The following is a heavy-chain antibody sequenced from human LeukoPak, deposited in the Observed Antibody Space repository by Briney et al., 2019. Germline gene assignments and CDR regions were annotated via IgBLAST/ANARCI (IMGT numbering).Heavy chain of an antibody. V-gene: IGHV1-46*01. J-gene: IGHJ4*02. CDR3: ARERYYDSSGYFFDY. CDR2: INPGGGST. D-gene: IGHD3-22*01. CDR1: GYSFTNYY. Sequence: ASVKVSCKASGYSFTNYYLHWVRQAPGQGFEWMGIINPGGGSTTYAQKFQGRVTITADKSTSTAYMELSSLRSEDTAVYYCARERYYDSSGYFFDYWGQGTLVTVSS.